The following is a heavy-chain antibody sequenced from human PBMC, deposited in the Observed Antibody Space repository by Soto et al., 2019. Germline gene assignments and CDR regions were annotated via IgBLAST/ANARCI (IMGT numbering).Heavy chain of an antibody. J-gene: IGHJ6*02. Sequence: SVKVSCKASGGTFSSYAISWVRQAPGQGHKWMGGIIPIFGTANYAQKFQGRVTITADESTSTAYMELSSLRSEDTAVYYCARDRYSSSGFYYYYYGMDVWGQGTTVTVSS. CDR1: GGTFSSYA. V-gene: IGHV1-69*13. CDR2: IIPIFGTA. D-gene: IGHD6-6*01. CDR3: ARDRYSSSGFYYYYYGMDV.